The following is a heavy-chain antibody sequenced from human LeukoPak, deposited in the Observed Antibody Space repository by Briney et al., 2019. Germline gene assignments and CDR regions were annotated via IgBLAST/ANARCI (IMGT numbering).Heavy chain of an antibody. V-gene: IGHV3-21*01. CDR1: GFTFSSYG. CDR3: ARDRVAAADMYYYGMGV. CDR2: ISSSSSYI. J-gene: IGHJ6*02. Sequence: PGGSLRLSCAASGFTFSSYGMHWVRQAPGKGLEWVSSISSSSSYIYYADSVKGRFTISRDNAKNSLYLQMNSLRAEDTAVYYCARDRVAAADMYYYGMGVWGQGTTVTVSS. D-gene: IGHD6-13*01.